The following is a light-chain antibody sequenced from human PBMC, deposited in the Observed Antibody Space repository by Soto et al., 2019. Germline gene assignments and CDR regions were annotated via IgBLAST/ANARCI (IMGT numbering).Light chain of an antibody. V-gene: IGKV3-15*01. J-gene: IGKJ4*01. CDR1: QSVSRN. CDR3: QQYNDWPLP. CDR2: GAS. Sequence: ETVMTQSPATLSVSPGERATLSCRASQSVSRNLAWYQQKPGQAPRLLIYGASTRATGIPARFSGSGSGTEFTLTISSLQSEDFAVYYCQQYNDWPLPFGGGTKVHIK.